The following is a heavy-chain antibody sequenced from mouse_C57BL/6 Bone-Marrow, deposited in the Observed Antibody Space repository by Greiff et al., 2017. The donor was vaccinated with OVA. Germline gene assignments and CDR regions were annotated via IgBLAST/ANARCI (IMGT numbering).Heavy chain of an antibody. D-gene: IGHD2-3*01. CDR3: ARSGVYDVDY. J-gene: IGHJ2*01. CDR1: GYTFTDHI. V-gene: IGHV1-64*01. CDR2: IHPNSGST. Sequence: QVQLQQSGAELASPGASVTLSCKASGYTFTDHIMNWVKKRPGQGLEWIGMIHPNSGSTNYNEKFKSKATLTVDKSSSTAYMQLSSLTSEDSAVYYCARSGVYDVDYWGQGTTLTVSS.